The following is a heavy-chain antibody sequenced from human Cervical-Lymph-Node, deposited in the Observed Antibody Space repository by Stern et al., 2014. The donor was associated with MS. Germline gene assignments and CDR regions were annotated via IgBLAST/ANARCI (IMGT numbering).Heavy chain of an antibody. J-gene: IGHJ6*02. CDR3: ARDHFTTSLDV. CDR2: IYYSGTT. Sequence: QVQLQESGPGLVKPSQTLSLTCTVSGGSISSDNYYWIWIRQDTGKGREGIGHIYYSGTTYSNPLLKSGVSITVDTTQNLFAPRMSSVTAADTAVYYCARDHFTTSLDVWGHGTTVTVS. CDR1: GGSISSDNYY. D-gene: IGHD2-2*01. V-gene: IGHV4-31*03.